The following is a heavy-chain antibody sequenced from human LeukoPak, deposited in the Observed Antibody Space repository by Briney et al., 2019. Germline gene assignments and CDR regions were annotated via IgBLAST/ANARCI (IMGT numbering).Heavy chain of an antibody. CDR1: GSSISSYY. CDR2: IYYSGST. V-gene: IGHV4-59*12. CDR3: ARSYYYDSSGYYYGMDV. Sequence: TSETLSLTCTVSGSSISSYYWSWIRQPPGKGLEWIGYIYYSGSTYYNPSLKSRVTISVDTSKNQFSLKLSSVTAADTAVYYCARSYYYDSSGYYYGMDVWGQGTTVTVSS. D-gene: IGHD3-22*01. J-gene: IGHJ6*02.